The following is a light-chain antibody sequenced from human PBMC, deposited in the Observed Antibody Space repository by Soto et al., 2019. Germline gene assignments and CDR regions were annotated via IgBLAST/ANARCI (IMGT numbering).Light chain of an antibody. CDR1: SSDVSAYTS. J-gene: IGLJ1*01. V-gene: IGLV2-14*01. CDR3: TSYTSDNRSYV. Sequence: QSALTQPASVSGSPGQSITISCTGTSSDVSAYTSVSWYQQHPGKAPKLMIYEVSNRPSGVSNRFSGSKSANTASLTISGLQAEDEAHYYCTSYTSDNRSYVFGTGTKVTVL. CDR2: EVS.